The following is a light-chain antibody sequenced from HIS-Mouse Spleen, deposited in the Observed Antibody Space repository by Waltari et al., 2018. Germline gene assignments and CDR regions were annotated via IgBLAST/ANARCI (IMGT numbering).Light chain of an antibody. V-gene: IGKV1-9*01. CDR1: QGIRSY. CDR3: QQLNSYPPYT. Sequence: DIQLTQSPSFLSASLGDRVTITCRASQGIRSYLAWYQQKPGKAPKLLIYATSTLQSGVPSRFSGSGSGTEFTLTISSLQPEDFATYYCQQLNSYPPYTFGQGTKLEIK. J-gene: IGKJ2*01. CDR2: ATS.